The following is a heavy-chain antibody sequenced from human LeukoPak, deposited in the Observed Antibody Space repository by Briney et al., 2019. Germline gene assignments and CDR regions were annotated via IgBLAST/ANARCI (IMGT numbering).Heavy chain of an antibody. D-gene: IGHD5-24*01. CDR3: AKDDAWLQYND. CDR1: GFTISSYG. J-gene: IGHJ4*02. V-gene: IGHV3-23*01. Sequence: GGSLRLSCAASGFTISSYGMSWVRQAPGKGLEWVSTISGSGGSTYYADSVKGRFTISRDNSKNTLYLQINSLRDEDTAVYYCAKDDAWLQYNDWGQGTLVTVSS. CDR2: ISGSGGST.